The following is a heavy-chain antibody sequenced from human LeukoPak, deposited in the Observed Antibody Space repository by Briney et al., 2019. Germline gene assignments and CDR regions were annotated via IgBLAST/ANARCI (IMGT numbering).Heavy chain of an antibody. CDR1: GYTFTSYG. CDR3: ARDRRGYAPTEFYYYYGMDV. J-gene: IGHJ6*02. D-gene: IGHD6-25*01. Sequence: ASVKVSCKASGYTFTSYGISWVRQAPGQGLEWMGWISAYNGNTNYAQKLQGRVTMPTDTSTSTAYMELRSLRSDDTAVYYCARDRRGYAPTEFYYYYGMDVWGQGTTVTVSS. CDR2: ISAYNGNT. V-gene: IGHV1-18*01.